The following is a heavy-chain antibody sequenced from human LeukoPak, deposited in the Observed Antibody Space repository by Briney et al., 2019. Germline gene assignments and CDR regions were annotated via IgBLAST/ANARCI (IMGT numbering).Heavy chain of an antibody. CDR2: IKSKTDGGTT. V-gene: IGHV3-15*01. CDR3: TTDSFDWLDYFDY. J-gene: IGHJ4*02. CDR1: GFTFSNAW. Sequence: GGSLRLSCAAPGFTFSNAWMSWARQAPGKGLEWVGRIKSKTDGGTTDYAAPVKGRFTISRDDSKNTLYLQMNSLKTEDTAVYYCTTDSFDWLDYFDYWGQGTLVTVSS. D-gene: IGHD3-9*01.